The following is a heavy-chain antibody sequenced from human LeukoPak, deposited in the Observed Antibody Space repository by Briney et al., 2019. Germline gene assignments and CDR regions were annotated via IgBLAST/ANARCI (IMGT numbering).Heavy chain of an antibody. CDR3: AREEGIAAAGRVYNWSDP. CDR1: GYTFTGYY. CDR2: INPNSGGT. J-gene: IGHJ5*02. V-gene: IGHV1-2*02. Sequence: ASVTVSCKASGYTFTGYYMHWVRQAPGQGLEWVGWINPNSGGTNYAQKFQGRVTMTRDTSISTAYMGLSRLRSDDTAVYYCAREEGIAAAGRVYNWSDPWGQGTLVTVSS. D-gene: IGHD6-13*01.